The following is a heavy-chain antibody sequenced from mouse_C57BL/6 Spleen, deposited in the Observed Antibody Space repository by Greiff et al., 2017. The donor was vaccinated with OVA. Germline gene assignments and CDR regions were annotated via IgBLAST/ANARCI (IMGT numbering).Heavy chain of an antibody. CDR3: ARGITTVVAPDYYAMDY. CDR2: ISSGGSYT. CDR1: GFTFSSYG. V-gene: IGHV5-6*02. Sequence: EVNVVESGGDLVKPGGSLKLSCAASGFTFSSYGMSWVRQTPDKRLEWVATISSGGSYTYYPDSVKGRFTISRDNAKNPLYLQMSSLKSEDTAMYYCARGITTVVAPDYYAMDYWGQGTSVTVSS. J-gene: IGHJ4*01. D-gene: IGHD1-1*01.